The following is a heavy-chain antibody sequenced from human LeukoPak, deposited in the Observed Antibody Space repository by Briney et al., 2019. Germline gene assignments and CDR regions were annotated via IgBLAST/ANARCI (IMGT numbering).Heavy chain of an antibody. CDR3: TKGRGI. D-gene: IGHD3-10*01. J-gene: IGHJ4*02. Sequence: PSETLSLTCTVSGGSISSSNYYWGWIRQPPGKGPEWIGSIFYSGSTYYNPSLKSRVTISVDTSKNQFSLKLTSVTAADTAVYYCTKGRGIWGQGTLVTVSS. V-gene: IGHV4-39*07. CDR2: IFYSGST. CDR1: GGSISSSNYY.